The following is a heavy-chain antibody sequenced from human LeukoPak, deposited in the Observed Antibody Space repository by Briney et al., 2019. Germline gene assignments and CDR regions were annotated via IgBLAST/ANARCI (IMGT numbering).Heavy chain of an antibody. V-gene: IGHV1-46*01. CDR2: INPSGGST. Sequence: ASVKVSCKASGYTFTGYYMHWVRQAPGQGLEWMGIINPSGGSTSYAQKFQGRVTMTRDMSTSTVYMELSSLRSEDTAVYYCARVGIVGAANWYFDLWGRGTLVTVSS. J-gene: IGHJ2*01. CDR3: ARVGIVGAANWYFDL. CDR1: GYTFTGYY. D-gene: IGHD1-26*01.